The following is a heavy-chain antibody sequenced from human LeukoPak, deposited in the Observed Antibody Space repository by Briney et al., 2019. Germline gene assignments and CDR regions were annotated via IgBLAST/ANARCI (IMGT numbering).Heavy chain of an antibody. CDR2: ISNNGGST. J-gene: IGHJ4*02. CDR3: ARVVPRPDSSNWNYYDY. CDR1: GFTFTKYA. Sequence: RGSLRLSCAASGFTFTKYAMYWVRQAPGKGLEYVSGISNNGGSTYYANSVKGRFTISRDNSKYTLYLQMGSLGGDDTAIYYCARVVPRPDSSNWNYYDYWGQGTLVTVSS. V-gene: IGHV3-64*01. D-gene: IGHD6-13*01.